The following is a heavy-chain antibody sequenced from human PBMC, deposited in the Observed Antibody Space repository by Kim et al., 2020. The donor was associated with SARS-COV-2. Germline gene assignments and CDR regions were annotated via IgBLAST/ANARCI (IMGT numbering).Heavy chain of an antibody. CDR1: GFRFTDYW. J-gene: IGHJ4*02. Sequence: GESLKISCKTSGFRFTDYWVGWVRQTPGKGLELVGVISPGISDMRRSPSFQGQVTMSDDKSINTVYLQWNSVQASDSGIYYCAVRWGNGRDVRLDYFDHGRQGTLVTVSS. V-gene: IGHV5-51*01. D-gene: IGHD3-10*02. CDR2: ISPGISDM. CDR3: AVRWGNGRDVRLDYFDH.